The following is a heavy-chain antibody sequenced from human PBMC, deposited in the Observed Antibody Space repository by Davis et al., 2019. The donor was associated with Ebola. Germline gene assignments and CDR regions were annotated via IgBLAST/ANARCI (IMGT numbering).Heavy chain of an antibody. D-gene: IGHD1-1*01. V-gene: IGHV3-7*03. CDR1: GFTFSSYW. Sequence: GGSLRLSCAASGFTFSSYWMSWVRQAPGKGLEWVANIKQDGSEKYYVDSVRGRFTIFRDNAKNSLYLQMNSLRAEDTAVYYCARDDGIRTTDYWGQGTLVSVSS. J-gene: IGHJ4*02. CDR2: IKQDGSEK. CDR3: ARDDGIRTTDY.